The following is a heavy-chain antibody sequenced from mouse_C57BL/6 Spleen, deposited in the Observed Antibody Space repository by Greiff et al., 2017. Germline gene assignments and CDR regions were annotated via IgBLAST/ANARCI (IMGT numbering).Heavy chain of an antibody. Sequence: QVQLQQPGAELVKPGASVKLSCKASGYTFTSYWMHWVKQRPGRGLEWIGRIDPTSGGTKYNEKFKSKATLTVDKPSSTAYMQLSSLTSEDSAVYYCARGYYGSSYYWYFDVWGTWTTVTVSS. V-gene: IGHV1-72*01. D-gene: IGHD1-1*01. CDR3: ARGYYGSSYYWYFDV. CDR1: GYTFTSYW. J-gene: IGHJ1*03. CDR2: IDPTSGGT.